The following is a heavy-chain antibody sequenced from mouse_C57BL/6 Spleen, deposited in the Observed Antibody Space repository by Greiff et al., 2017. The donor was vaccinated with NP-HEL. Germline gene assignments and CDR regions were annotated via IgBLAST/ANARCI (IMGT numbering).Heavy chain of an antibody. CDR1: GYAFSSSW. Sequence: QVQLQQSGPELVKPGASVKISCKASGYAFSSSWMNWVKQRPGKGLEWIGRIYPGDGDTNYNGKFKGKATLTADKSSSTAYMQLSSLTSEDSAVYFCARAPNWVFDYWGQGTTLTVSS. CDR3: ARAPNWVFDY. V-gene: IGHV1-82*01. CDR2: IYPGDGDT. J-gene: IGHJ2*01. D-gene: IGHD4-1*02.